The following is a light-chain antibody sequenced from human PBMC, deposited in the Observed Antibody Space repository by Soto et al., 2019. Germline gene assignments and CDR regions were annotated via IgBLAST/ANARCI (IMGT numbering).Light chain of an antibody. CDR2: SAS. CDR1: QSISTY. Sequence: DIQLTQSPSPLSASVGDRVAITCLASQSISTYLNWYQHKPGKAPKLLIYSASTLQTGVPSRFSGSGSGTDFTLTITSLQPEDFGTYYCHQTYSTPQTFGQGTKVDIK. V-gene: IGKV1-39*01. CDR3: HQTYSTPQT. J-gene: IGKJ1*01.